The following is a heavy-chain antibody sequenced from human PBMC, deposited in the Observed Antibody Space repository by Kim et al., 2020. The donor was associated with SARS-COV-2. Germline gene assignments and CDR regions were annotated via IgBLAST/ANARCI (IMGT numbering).Heavy chain of an antibody. Sequence: SVKVSCKASGGTFSSYAISWVRQAPGQGLEWMGRIIPIIGIANYAQKFQGRVTITADKSTSTAYMELSSLRSEDTAVYYCASGTTMVRGVIRPDYYYGMDVWGQGTTVTVSS. CDR1: GGTFSSYA. CDR3: ASGTTMVRGVIRPDYYYGMDV. CDR2: IIPIIGIA. J-gene: IGHJ6*02. D-gene: IGHD3-10*01. V-gene: IGHV1-69*04.